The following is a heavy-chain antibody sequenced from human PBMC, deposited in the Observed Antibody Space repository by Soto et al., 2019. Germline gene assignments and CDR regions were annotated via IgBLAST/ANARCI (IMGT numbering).Heavy chain of an antibody. Sequence: QVQLVQSGAEVKKPGSSVKVSCKASGGTFSSYTISWVRQAAGQGLEWMGRIIPILGIANYAQKFQGRVTITADKSTSTAYMELSSLRSEDTAVYYCARDRGDGYNNYWGQGTLVTVSS. J-gene: IGHJ4*02. CDR3: ARDRGDGYNNY. V-gene: IGHV1-69*08. CDR2: IIPILGIA. D-gene: IGHD3-10*01. CDR1: GGTFSSYT.